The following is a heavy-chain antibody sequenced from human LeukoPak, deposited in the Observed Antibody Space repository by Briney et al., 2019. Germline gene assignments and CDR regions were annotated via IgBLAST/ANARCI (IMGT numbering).Heavy chain of an antibody. V-gene: IGHV3-23*01. Sequence: GGSQRLFCSASGSTFRDYAMSWVRQARGKGLERVSAISGSGTSTYYADSVRGRFTISRDNSKNTLYLQMSSLRADDTAVYYCARGPRISNLEHWGQGTLVTVSS. CDR1: GSTFRDYA. D-gene: IGHD2-15*01. CDR2: ISGSGTST. J-gene: IGHJ4*02. CDR3: ARGPRISNLEH.